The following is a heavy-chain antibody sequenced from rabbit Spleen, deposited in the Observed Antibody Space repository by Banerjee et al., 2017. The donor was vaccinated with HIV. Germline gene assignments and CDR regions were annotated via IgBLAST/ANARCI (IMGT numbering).Heavy chain of an antibody. CDR3: ARDGAGGSYFAL. CDR2: IDPLFGIT. V-gene: IGHV1S40*01. CDR1: GFSFISSYD. D-gene: IGHD8-1*01. Sequence: QSLEESGGDLVKPGASLTLTCTASGFSFISSYDMSWVRQAPGKGLEWIGYIDPLFGITYYANWVNGRFSISRENAQNTVFLQMTSLTAADTATYFCARDGAGGSYFALWGQGTLVTVS. J-gene: IGHJ4*01.